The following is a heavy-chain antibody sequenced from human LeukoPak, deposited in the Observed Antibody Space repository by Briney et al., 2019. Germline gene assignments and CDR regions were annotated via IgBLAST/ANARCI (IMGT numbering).Heavy chain of an antibody. J-gene: IGHJ4*02. CDR3: ERHFSEPKIVYYESSGSGGYFDL. D-gene: IGHD3-22*01. Sequence: PGGSLRLSCAASGFTFSNYSMNWVRQAPGKGLEWVSVISIEGGNKYYADSVKGRFTISRDNSKNTLSLQMHSLRSEDTAVYYCERHFSEPKIVYYESSGSGGYFDLGGRGTLVSLSS. CDR1: GFTFSNYS. CDR2: ISIEGGNK. V-gene: IGHV3-30*03.